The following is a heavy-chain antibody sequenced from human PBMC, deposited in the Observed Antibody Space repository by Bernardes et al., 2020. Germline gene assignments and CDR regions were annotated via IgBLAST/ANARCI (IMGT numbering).Heavy chain of an antibody. CDR2: ISSSSSTI. CDR3: ARGPPLDDSFYGMDV. CDR1: GFTFSSYS. V-gene: IGHV3-48*02. J-gene: IGHJ6*04. D-gene: IGHD2-2*03. Sequence: VGSLRLSCAASGFTFSSYSMNWVRQAPGKGLEWVSYISSSSSTIYYADSVKGRFTISRDNAKNSLYLQMNSLRDEDTAVYYCARGPPLDDSFYGMDVWGKGTTVTVSS.